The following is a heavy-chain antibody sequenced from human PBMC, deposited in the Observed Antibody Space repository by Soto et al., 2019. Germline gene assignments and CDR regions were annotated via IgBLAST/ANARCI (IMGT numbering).Heavy chain of an antibody. Sequence: KASETLSLTCAVYGGSFSGYYWSWIRQPPGKGLEWIGEIHHSGSTNYNPSLKSRVTISVDTSKNQFSLKLSPVTAADPAVYYCARVTGPVSAIDYWGQGTLVTVSS. J-gene: IGHJ4*02. CDR1: GGSFSGYY. V-gene: IGHV4-34*01. CDR2: IHHSGST. CDR3: ARVTGPVSAIDY. D-gene: IGHD1-20*01.